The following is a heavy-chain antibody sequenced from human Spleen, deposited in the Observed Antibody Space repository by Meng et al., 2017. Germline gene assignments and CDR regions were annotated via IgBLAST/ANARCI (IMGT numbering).Heavy chain of an antibody. CDR3: ARELTGYSSGWYGGDLDY. CDR2: INTNTGNP. D-gene: IGHD6-19*01. CDR1: GYTFTSYA. V-gene: IGHV7-4-1*02. J-gene: IGHJ4*02. Sequence: ASVKVSCKASGYTFTSYAMNWVRQAPGQGHEWMGWINTNTGNPTYDQGFTGRFVFSLDTSVSTAYLQISSLKAEDTAVYYCARELTGYSSGWYGGDLDYWGQGTLVTVSS.